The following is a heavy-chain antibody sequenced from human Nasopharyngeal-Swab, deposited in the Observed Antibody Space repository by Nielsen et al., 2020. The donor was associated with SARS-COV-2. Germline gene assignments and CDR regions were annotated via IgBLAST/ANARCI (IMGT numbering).Heavy chain of an antibody. J-gene: IGHJ4*02. Sequence: WIRQPPGKGLEWIGYIYYSGSTNYNPSLKSRVTISVDTSKHQFSLKLSSVTAADTAVYYCARGGWLRPFDYWGQGTLVTVSS. V-gene: IGHV4-59*01. D-gene: IGHD5-12*01. CDR3: ARGGWLRPFDY. CDR2: IYYSGST.